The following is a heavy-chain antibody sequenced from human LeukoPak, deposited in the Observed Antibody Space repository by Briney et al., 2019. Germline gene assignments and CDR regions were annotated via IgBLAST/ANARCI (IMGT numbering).Heavy chain of an antibody. Sequence: GASVKVSCKASGYTFAAYYMHWVRRAPGQGLEWMGWINPNSGGTNYAQKFQGRVTMTRDTSISTAYMEMNRLKSDDTAVYYCARGYSSAQYYYYYMDVWGKGTTVTVSS. J-gene: IGHJ6*03. CDR2: INPNSGGT. D-gene: IGHD6-25*01. CDR3: ARGYSSAQYYYYYMDV. V-gene: IGHV1-2*02. CDR1: GYTFAAYY.